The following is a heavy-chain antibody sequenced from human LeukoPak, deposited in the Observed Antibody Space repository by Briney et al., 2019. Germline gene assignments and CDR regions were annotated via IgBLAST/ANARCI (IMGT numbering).Heavy chain of an antibody. CDR1: GFTFDDYV. CDR3: ARDLMTTVEGYYFDY. J-gene: IGHJ4*02. CDR2: INWNGGST. V-gene: IGHV3-20*04. Sequence: GGSLRLSCAASGFTFDDYVMSWVRQAPGKGLEWVSAINWNGGSTGYADSVKGRFTISRDNAKNSLYLQMYSLRAEDTALYYCARDLMTTVEGYYFDYWGQGTLVTVSS. D-gene: IGHD4-23*01.